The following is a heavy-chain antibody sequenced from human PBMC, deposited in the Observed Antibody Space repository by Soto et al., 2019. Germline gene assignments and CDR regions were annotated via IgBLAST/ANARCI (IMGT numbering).Heavy chain of an antibody. CDR1: GFSFRSDW. CDR3: SGGVGDAI. J-gene: IGHJ4*02. D-gene: IGHD1-26*01. CDR2: TNQDGSEK. Sequence: EDQLVESGGGLVQPGGSLRLTCAVSGFSFRSDWMNWVRQAPGKGLEWVAHTNQDGSEKYYLDSVKGRFTIFRDNGKNSQYLQMNSLRAEDTAVYYCSGGVGDAIWGQGTLVTVSS. V-gene: IGHV3-7*04.